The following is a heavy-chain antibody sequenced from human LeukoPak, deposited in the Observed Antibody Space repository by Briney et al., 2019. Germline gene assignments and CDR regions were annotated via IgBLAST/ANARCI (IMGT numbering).Heavy chain of an antibody. Sequence: GGSLRLSCAASGFTFSSYSMNWVRQAPGKGLEWVSSISSSSSYIYYADSVKGRFTISRDNAKNSLYLQMNSLRAEDTAVYYCARAQQWLVPGAFDYWGQGTLVTVSS. CDR1: GFTFSSYS. V-gene: IGHV3-21*01. CDR3: ARAQQWLVPGAFDY. J-gene: IGHJ4*02. D-gene: IGHD6-19*01. CDR2: ISSSSSYI.